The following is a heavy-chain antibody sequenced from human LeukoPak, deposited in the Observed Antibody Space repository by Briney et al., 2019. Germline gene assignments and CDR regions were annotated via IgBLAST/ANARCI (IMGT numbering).Heavy chain of an antibody. CDR1: EFTFSSYT. V-gene: IGHV3-21*01. CDR2: ISSSSSYI. Sequence: GGSLRLSCAASEFTFSSYTMNWVRQAPGKGLEWVSSISSSSSYIYYADSVKGRFTLSRDNAKNSLYLQMNSLRAEDTALYYCARGSVALDYWGQGTLVTVSS. J-gene: IGHJ4*02. CDR3: ARGSVALDY.